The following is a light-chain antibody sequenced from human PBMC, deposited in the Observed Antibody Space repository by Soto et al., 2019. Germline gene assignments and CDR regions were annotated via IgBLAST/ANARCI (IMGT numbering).Light chain of an antibody. Sequence: EVEVAQSPGTPSLSPGERATLSCRASQSVAATYLAWYQHKRGQAPRLLIYGASSRATGIPDRFSGSGSVTDFTLTISRLEPEVFSVYYCQQYATVPLTLLPGT. J-gene: IGKJ3*01. CDR3: QQYATVPLT. V-gene: IGKV3-20*01. CDR2: GAS. CDR1: QSVAATY.